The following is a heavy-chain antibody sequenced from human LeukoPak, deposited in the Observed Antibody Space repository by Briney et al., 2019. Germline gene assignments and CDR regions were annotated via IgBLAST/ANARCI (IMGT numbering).Heavy chain of an antibody. CDR3: ARVVFDYDSSGYYGWRAFDI. J-gene: IGHJ3*02. CDR1: GYAFSGYY. CDR2: INPNSGGT. Sequence: ASVKVSCKASGYAFSGYYMHWVRQAPGQGLEWMGWINPNSGGTNYAQKFQGRVTMTRDTSISTAYMELSRLRSDDTAVYYCARVVFDYDSSGYYGWRAFDIWGQGTMVTVSS. D-gene: IGHD3-22*01. V-gene: IGHV1-2*02.